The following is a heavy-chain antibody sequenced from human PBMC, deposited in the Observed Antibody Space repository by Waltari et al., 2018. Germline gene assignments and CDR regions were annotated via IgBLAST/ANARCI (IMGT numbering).Heavy chain of an antibody. CDR3: GTLEAVGS. CDR2: VNSAGSRR. V-gene: IGHV3-74*01. CDR1: GFNFSPDW. Sequence: EVQEVDSGGGLVQHGGSLGLACTASGFNFSPDWMHWVRQVPGKGLGWVSGVNSAGSRRNYADPVRGRFTISRNNARNTVHLQMNSLRAEDTAVYYCGTLEAVGSWGQGTLVTVSS. J-gene: IGHJ5*02. D-gene: IGHD2-2*03.